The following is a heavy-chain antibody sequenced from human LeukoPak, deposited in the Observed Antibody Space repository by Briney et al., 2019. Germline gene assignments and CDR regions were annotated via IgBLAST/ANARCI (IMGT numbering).Heavy chain of an antibody. Sequence: SETLSLTCTVSGGSISSSSYYWGWIRQPPGKGLEWIGSIYYSGSTYYNPSLKSRVTISVDTSKNQFSLKLSSVTAADTAVYYCAVDRYYFDYWGQGTLVTVSS. V-gene: IGHV4-39*07. J-gene: IGHJ4*02. CDR2: IYYSGST. CDR1: GGSISSSSYY. CDR3: AVDRYYFDY.